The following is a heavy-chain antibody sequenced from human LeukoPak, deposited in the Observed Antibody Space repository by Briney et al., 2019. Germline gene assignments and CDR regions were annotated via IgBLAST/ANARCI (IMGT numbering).Heavy chain of an antibody. CDR3: ARGVYSSSPNYYYYMDV. D-gene: IGHD6-6*01. CDR1: GYTFTSYD. V-gene: IGHV1-8*01. J-gene: IGHJ6*03. Sequence: GASVKVSCKASGYTFTSYDINWVRQATGQGLEWTGWMNPNSGNTGYAQKFQGRVTMTRNTSISTAYMELSSLRSEDTAVYYCARGVYSSSPNYYYYMDVWGKGTTVTVSS. CDR2: MNPNSGNT.